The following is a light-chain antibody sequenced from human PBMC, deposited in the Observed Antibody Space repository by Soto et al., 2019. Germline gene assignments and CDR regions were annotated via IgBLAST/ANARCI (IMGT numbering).Light chain of an antibody. J-gene: IGLJ3*02. CDR3: TSFTIGSTLV. CDR1: SRDVGIYNY. CDR2: EVS. V-gene: IGLV2-14*01. Sequence: QSALTQPASVSGSPGQSITISCTGTSRDVGIYNYVSWYQHHPGKAPKLLIYEVSNRPSGVSDRFSGSKSGNTASLTISGLQPEDEADDYCTSFTIGSTLVFGGGTKVTVL.